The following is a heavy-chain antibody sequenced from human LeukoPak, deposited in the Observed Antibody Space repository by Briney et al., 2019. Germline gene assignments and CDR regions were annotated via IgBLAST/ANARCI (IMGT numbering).Heavy chain of an antibody. D-gene: IGHD6-13*01. J-gene: IGHJ4*02. CDR2: ICPGDSDT. CDR1: GYSFSSYW. V-gene: IGHV5-51*01. Sequence: GESLKISCKGSGYSFSSYWIGWVRQMPGKGLEWMGIICPGDSDTRYSPSFQGQVTISADKSIRTAYLQWSSLKASDTAMYYCARHGIAAAAYTAFDYWGQGTLVTVSS. CDR3: ARHGIAAAAYTAFDY.